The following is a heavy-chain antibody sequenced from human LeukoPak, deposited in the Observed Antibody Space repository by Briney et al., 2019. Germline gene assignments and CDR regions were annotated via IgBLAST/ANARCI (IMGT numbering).Heavy chain of an antibody. CDR2: ISYDGSNK. CDR1: GFTFSSYA. D-gene: IGHD1-26*01. V-gene: IGHV3-30-3*01. J-gene: IGHJ3*02. Sequence: GGSLRLSCAASGFTFSSYAMHWVRQAPGKGLEWVAVISYDGSNKYYADSVKGRFTISRDNSKNTLYLQMNSLRAEDTAVYYCARDLGSSSGVDDAFDTWGQGTMVTVSS. CDR3: ARDLGSSSGVDDAFDT.